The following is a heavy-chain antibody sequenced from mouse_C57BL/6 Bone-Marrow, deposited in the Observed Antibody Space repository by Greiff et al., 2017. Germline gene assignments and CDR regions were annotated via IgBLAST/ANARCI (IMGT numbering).Heavy chain of an antibody. Sequence: EVKLMESGEGLVKPGGSLKLSCAASGFTFSSYAMSWVRQTPEKRLEWVAYISSGGDYIYYADTVKGRFTISRDNARNTLYLQMSSLKSEDTAMYYCTRGHYYGRSPWFAYWGQGTLVTVSA. CDR2: ISSGGDYI. D-gene: IGHD1-2*01. CDR1: GFTFSSYA. CDR3: TRGHYYGRSPWFAY. J-gene: IGHJ3*01. V-gene: IGHV5-9-1*02.